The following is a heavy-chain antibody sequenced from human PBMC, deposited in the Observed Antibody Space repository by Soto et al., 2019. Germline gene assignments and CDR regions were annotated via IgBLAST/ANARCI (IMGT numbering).Heavy chain of an antibody. Sequence: PGESLKISCKGSGYSFTSYWIGWVRQMPGKGLEWMGIIYPGGSDTRYSPSFQGQVTISADKSISTAYLQWSSLRASDTAMYYCARLVTIFGVVISGGMDVWGQGTTVTVSS. CDR2: IYPGGSDT. J-gene: IGHJ6*02. CDR3: ARLVTIFGVVISGGMDV. V-gene: IGHV5-51*01. D-gene: IGHD3-3*01. CDR1: GYSFTSYW.